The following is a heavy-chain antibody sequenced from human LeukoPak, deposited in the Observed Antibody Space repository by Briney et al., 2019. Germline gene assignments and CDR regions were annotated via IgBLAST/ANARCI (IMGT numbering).Heavy chain of an antibody. CDR1: GFTFNSYW. J-gene: IGHJ3*02. CDR2: IEQAGSHK. V-gene: IGHV3-7*01. D-gene: IGHD1-1*01. CDR3: ASEGNDLGAFDM. Sequence: GGSLRLSCAASGFTFNSYWMHWVRQAPGKGPEWVANIEQAGSHKYYADSVGGRFTISRDNAKNSLYLQMNSLGAEDTAVYYCASEGNDLGAFDMWGQGTMVTVSS.